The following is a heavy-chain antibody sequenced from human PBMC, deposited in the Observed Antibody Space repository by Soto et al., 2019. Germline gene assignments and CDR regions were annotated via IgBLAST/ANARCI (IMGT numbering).Heavy chain of an antibody. CDR1: GFTFSSYS. V-gene: IGHV3-7*01. Sequence: GGSLRLSCAASGFTFSSYSMNWVRQAPGKGLEWVANIKQDGSEKYYADSVKGRFTISRDNSKNTLYLQMNSLRAEDTAVYYCAKGGYPASFYYYGMDVWGQGTTDTVSS. CDR3: AKGGYPASFYYYGMDV. D-gene: IGHD5-12*01. CDR2: IKQDGSEK. J-gene: IGHJ6*02.